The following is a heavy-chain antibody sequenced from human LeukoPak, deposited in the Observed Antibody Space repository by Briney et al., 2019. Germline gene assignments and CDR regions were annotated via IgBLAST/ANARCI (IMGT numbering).Heavy chain of an antibody. CDR2: IYTSGST. CDR3: ARDPFGLWFGELPEPFDY. D-gene: IGHD3-10*01. J-gene: IGHJ4*02. V-gene: IGHV4-61*02. CDR1: GGSISSGSYY. Sequence: SQTLSLTCTVSGGSISSGSYYWSWIRQPARKGLEWIGRIYTSGSTNYNPSLKSRVTISVDTSKNQFSLKLSSVTAADTAVYYCARDPFGLWFGELPEPFDYWGQGTLVTVSS.